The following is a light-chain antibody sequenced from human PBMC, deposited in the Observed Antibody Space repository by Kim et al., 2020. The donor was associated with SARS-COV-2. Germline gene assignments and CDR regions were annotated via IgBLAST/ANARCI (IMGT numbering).Light chain of an antibody. V-gene: IGLV4-69*01. CDR2: LNSDGSH. CDR1: SGHSRYA. J-gene: IGLJ3*02. Sequence: QLVLTQSPSASASLGASVKLTCTLSSGHSRYAIAWHQQQPEKGPRYLMKLNSDGSHSKGDGIPDRFSGSSSGAEHYLTISSLQSVDEADYYCQTWGTGIQVFGGGTQLTVL. CDR3: QTWGTGIQV.